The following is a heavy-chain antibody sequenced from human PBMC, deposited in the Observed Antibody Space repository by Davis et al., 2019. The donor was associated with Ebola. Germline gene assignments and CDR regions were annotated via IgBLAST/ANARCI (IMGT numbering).Heavy chain of an antibody. J-gene: IGHJ5*02. Sequence: PSETLSLTCAVYGESFTGYFWSWVRQPPGKGLEWIGEINHRGTTNYNPSLKSRVTISVDTSKNQFSLKLSAVTAPDTAVYYCARGLGLGWFDPWGQGTPVTVSS. CDR1: GESFTGYF. D-gene: IGHD3-10*01. V-gene: IGHV4-34*01. CDR2: INHRGTT. CDR3: ARGLGLGWFDP.